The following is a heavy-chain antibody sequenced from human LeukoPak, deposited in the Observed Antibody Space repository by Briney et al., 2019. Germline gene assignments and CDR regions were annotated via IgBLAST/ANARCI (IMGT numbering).Heavy chain of an antibody. D-gene: IGHD2-2*01. CDR2: IIPIFGTA. Sequence: SVKVSCKASGGTFSSYAIGWVRQAPGQGLEWMGGIIPIFGTANYAQKFQGRVTITTDESTSTAYMELSSLRSEDTAVYYCASAYCSSTSCYGRYYYMDVWGKGTTVTVSS. CDR1: GGTFSSYA. J-gene: IGHJ6*03. V-gene: IGHV1-69*05. CDR3: ASAYCSSTSCYGRYYYMDV.